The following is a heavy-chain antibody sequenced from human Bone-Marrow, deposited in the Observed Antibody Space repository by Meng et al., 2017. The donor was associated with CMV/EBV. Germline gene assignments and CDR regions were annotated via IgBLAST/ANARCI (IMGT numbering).Heavy chain of an antibody. CDR3: AKDRTGDPPPDY. CDR2: INSDGSST. V-gene: IGHV3-74*01. Sequence: EVLLGGAGGGLVQRGGSLRLSWAAFGFTFRSYWMHWVRQAPGKGLVWVSRINSDGSSTSYADSVKGRFTISRDNSKNTLYLQMNSLRAEDTAVYYCAKDRTGDPPPDYWGQGTLVTVSS. D-gene: IGHD7-27*01. J-gene: IGHJ4*02. CDR1: GFTFRSYW.